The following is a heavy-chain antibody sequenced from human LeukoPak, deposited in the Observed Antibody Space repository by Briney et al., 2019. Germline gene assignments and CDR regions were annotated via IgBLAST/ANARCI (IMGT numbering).Heavy chain of an antibody. Sequence: ASVKVSCKASGYTFTSYYMHWVRQAPGQGLEWMGIINPSGGSTSYVQKFQGRVTMTRDTSTSTVYMELSSLRSEDTAVYYCARAGGVDTAMVSRGFDYWGQGTLVTVSS. CDR3: ARAGGVDTAMVSRGFDY. CDR2: INPSGGST. J-gene: IGHJ4*02. CDR1: GYTFTSYY. D-gene: IGHD5-18*01. V-gene: IGHV1-46*01.